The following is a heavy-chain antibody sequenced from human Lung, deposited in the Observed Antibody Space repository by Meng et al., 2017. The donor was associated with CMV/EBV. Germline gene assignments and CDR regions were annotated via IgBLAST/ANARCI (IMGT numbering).Heavy chain of an antibody. CDR3: TRGVFDY. J-gene: IGHJ4*02. Sequence: GEXLKISCATSGFTFSDYGMNWVRQAPGKGLEWVALISGTTDYIYYADSIKGHFTVSRDDAKNALYLQMNNLRAEDTALYYCTRGVFDYWGQGAMVTSPQ. V-gene: IGHV3-21*06. CDR1: GFTFSDYG. CDR2: ISGTTDYI.